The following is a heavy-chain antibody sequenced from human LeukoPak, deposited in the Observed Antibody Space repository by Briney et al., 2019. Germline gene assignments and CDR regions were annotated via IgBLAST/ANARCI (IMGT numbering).Heavy chain of an antibody. J-gene: IGHJ4*02. D-gene: IGHD3-10*01. V-gene: IGHV5-51*01. CDR3: ARHTISDY. Sequence: GESLKISCTGSGYSFTNYWIARVRQMPGKGLEWMGIIYPGDSDTRYNPSFQGQVTISADKSISTAYLQWSSLMASDTAMYYCARHTISDYWGQGTQVTVSS. CDR1: GYSFTNYW. CDR2: IYPGDSDT.